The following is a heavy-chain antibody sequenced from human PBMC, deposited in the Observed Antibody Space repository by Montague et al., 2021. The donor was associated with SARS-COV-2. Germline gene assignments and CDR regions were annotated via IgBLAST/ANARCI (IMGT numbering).Heavy chain of an antibody. V-gene: IGHV4-59*01. Sequence: SETLSLTCTVSGGSISSYYWSWIRQPPGKGLELIGNIYYSGSTNSNPSLKSRVTISVDTSNNQFSLKLSSVTAAATAVYYCARGSGWMGNAFDIWGQGTMVTVSS. D-gene: IGHD6-19*01. CDR1: GGSISSYY. CDR3: ARGSGWMGNAFDI. CDR2: IYYSGST. J-gene: IGHJ3*02.